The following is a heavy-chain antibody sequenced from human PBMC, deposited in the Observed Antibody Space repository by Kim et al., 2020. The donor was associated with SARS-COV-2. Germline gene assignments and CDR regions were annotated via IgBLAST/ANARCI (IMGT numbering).Heavy chain of an antibody. D-gene: IGHD2-2*02. V-gene: IGHV3-30*02. CDR3: AKDKVIVVVPAAIPDY. J-gene: IGHJ4*02. Sequence: SVKGRFTISRDNSKNTLYLQMNSLRAEETAVYYCAKDKVIVVVPAAIPDYWGQGTLVTVSS.